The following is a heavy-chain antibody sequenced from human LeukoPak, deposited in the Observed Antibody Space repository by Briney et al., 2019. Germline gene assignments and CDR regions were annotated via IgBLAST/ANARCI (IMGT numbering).Heavy chain of an antibody. V-gene: IGHV3-74*01. CDR3: ARGNSHAFDI. Sequence: QPGGSLRLSCAASGFTFSSYWMHWVRRAPGKGLVWVSRITSDGSTTSYADSAKGRFTISRDNAKNTLYLQMNSLRVEDTAVYYCARGNSHAFDIWGQGTMVTVSS. D-gene: IGHD3-10*01. J-gene: IGHJ3*02. CDR1: GFTFSSYW. CDR2: ITSDGSTT.